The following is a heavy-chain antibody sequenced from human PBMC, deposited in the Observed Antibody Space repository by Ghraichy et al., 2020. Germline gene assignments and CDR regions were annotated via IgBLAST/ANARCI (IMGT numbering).Heavy chain of an antibody. CDR3: AKGFGGDFWSGYYNGLGYYYYGMDV. J-gene: IGHJ6*02. V-gene: IGHV3-23*01. CDR2: ISGSGGST. D-gene: IGHD3-3*01. CDR1: GFTFSSYA. Sequence: GGSLRLSCAASGFTFSSYAMSWVRQAPGKGLEWVSAISGSGGSTYYADSVKGRFTISRDNSKNTLYLQMNSLRAEDTAVYYCAKGFGGDFWSGYYNGLGYYYYGMDVWGQGTTVTVSS.